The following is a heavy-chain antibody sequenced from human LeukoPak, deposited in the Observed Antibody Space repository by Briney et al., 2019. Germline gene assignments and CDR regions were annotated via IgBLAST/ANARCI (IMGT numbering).Heavy chain of an antibody. Sequence: GGSLRLSCAAPGFTFSNYGMHWVRQAPGKELEWVAVIWYDGSNKYYADSVKGRFTISRDNSKDTLYLQMNSLRAEDTAVYYCARSPPDTAMVLDYWGQGTLVTVSS. V-gene: IGHV3-33*01. CDR1: GFTFSNYG. CDR3: ARSPPDTAMVLDY. CDR2: IWYDGSNK. J-gene: IGHJ4*02. D-gene: IGHD5-18*01.